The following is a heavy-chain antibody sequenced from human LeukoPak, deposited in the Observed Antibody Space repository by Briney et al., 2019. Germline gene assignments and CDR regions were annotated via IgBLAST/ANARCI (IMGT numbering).Heavy chain of an antibody. J-gene: IGHJ4*02. Sequence: GGSLRLSCVASGFTFSTYSMNWVRQAPGKGLEWVSYISSSSNTIYYADSVKGRFTISRDNAKNSLFLQMNNLRVEDTAMYYCARAVDLYWGQGTLVTVSS. V-gene: IGHV3-48*01. CDR3: ARAVDLY. CDR2: ISSSSNTI. CDR1: GFTFSTYS.